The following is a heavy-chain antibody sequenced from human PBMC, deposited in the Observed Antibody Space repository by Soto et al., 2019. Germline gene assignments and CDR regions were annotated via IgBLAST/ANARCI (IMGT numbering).Heavy chain of an antibody. D-gene: IGHD3-22*01. CDR3: AKDLLSSGGYYLEN. CDR2: ISHDGIDK. CDR1: GFTFSAYG. J-gene: IGHJ4*02. V-gene: IGHV3-30*18. Sequence: QVQLGESGGGVVQPGRSLRLSCEASGFTFSAYGMHWVRQAPVKGLEWVAVISHDGIDKYYADSAKGRLTVSRDNSRNTLFLQMNRLRAEDTAVYYCAKDLLSSGGYYLENWGQGTLVTVSS.